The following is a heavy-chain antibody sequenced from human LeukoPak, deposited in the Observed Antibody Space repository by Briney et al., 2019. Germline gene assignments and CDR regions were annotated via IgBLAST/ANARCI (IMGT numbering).Heavy chain of an antibody. CDR1: GFTFDDYA. V-gene: IGHV3-9*01. CDR2: ISWNSGSI. D-gene: IGHD5-18*01. J-gene: IGHJ4*02. CDR3: AKDPHRGYSYVSDY. Sequence: SGGSLRLSCAASGFTFDDYAMHWVRQAPGKGLEWVSGISWNSGSIGYADSVKGRFTISRDNAENSLYLQMNSLRAEDTALYYCAKDPHRGYSYVSDYWGQGTLVTVSS.